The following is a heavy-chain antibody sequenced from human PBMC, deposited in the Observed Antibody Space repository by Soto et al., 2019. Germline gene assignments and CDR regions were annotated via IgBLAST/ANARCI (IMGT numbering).Heavy chain of an antibody. CDR2: IDWDDDK. CDR1: GFSLSTSGMC. D-gene: IGHD3-3*01. Sequence: SGPTLVNPTQTLTLTCTFSGFSLSTSGMCVSWIRQPPGKALEWLARIDWDDDKRYTPSLETRLTITKDTSKNLVVLTMTNMDPVDTGTYSCAHSGVNFWSEISYGMDVWGHRTTVTVSS. J-gene: IGHJ6*02. CDR3: AHSGVNFWSEISYGMDV. V-gene: IGHV2-5*08.